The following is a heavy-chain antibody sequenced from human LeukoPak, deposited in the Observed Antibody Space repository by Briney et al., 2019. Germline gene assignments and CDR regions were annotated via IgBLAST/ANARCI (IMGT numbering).Heavy chain of an antibody. CDR1: GGSFSGYY. CDR2: INHSGST. D-gene: IGHD2-15*01. CDR3: ARGPYCSGGSCYLVNYYYYYYMDV. V-gene: IGHV4-34*01. Sequence: SETLSLTCAVYGGSFSGYYWSWIRQPPGKGLEWIGEINHSGSTNYNPSLKSRVTISVDTSKNQFSLKLSSVTAADTAVYYCARGPYCSGGSCYLVNYYYYYYMDVWGKGTTVTVS. J-gene: IGHJ6*03.